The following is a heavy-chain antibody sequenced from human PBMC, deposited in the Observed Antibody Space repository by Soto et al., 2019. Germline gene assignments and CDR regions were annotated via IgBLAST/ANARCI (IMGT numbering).Heavy chain of an antibody. J-gene: IGHJ4*02. CDR1: AFSFSTSW. V-gene: IGHV3-74*01. CDR2: INPDGRTI. Sequence: PVGSLRVSCAASAFSFSTSWMHWIRQAPGEGLVWVSRINPDGRTINYADSVKGRFTISRDNAKNTLYLQMNILRVEDTAVYFCASAGHYRFDNWGLGTLVTVSS. CDR3: ASAGHYRFDN. D-gene: IGHD6-13*01.